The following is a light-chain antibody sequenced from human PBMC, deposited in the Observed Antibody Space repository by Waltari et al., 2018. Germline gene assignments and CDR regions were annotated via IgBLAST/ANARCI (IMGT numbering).Light chain of an antibody. J-gene: IGKJ1*01. V-gene: IGKV3-15*01. CDR3: QQNNNWPPT. CDR1: QRVSRN. Sequence: EIVMTQSPATLSVSPGERATLACRASQRVSRNLAWYQLQPGHAPRLLIYVASTTATDIPARFRGSGSGTEFTLTISSLQSEDFAVYYCQQNNNWPPTFGQGTKVEIK. CDR2: VAS.